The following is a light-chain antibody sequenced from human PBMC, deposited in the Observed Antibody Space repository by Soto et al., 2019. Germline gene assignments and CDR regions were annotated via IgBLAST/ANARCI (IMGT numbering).Light chain of an antibody. CDR2: KAS. V-gene: IGKV1-5*03. CDR3: QQYNTYSWT. J-gene: IGKJ1*01. CDR1: QTISSW. Sequence: STLSGSVGDRVTITCRASQTISSWLAWYQQKPGKAPKLLIYKASTLKSGVPSRFSGSGSGTEFTLTISSLQPDDFATYYCQQYNTYSWTFGPGTKVDIK.